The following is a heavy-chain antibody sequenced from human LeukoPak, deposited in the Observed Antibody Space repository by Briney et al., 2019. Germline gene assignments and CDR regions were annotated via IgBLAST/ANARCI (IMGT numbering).Heavy chain of an antibody. CDR3: VRGGTGNPDY. CDR2: MNPNTGNS. V-gene: IGHV1-8*03. CDR1: GYTFTSYD. Sequence: GASVKVSCKASGYTFTSYDINWVRQATGLGLEWMGWMNPNTGNSGYAQKFQGRVTITRDISISTAYMELSSLTSEDTAVYFCVRGGTGNPDYWGQGTLVPVSS. J-gene: IGHJ4*02. D-gene: IGHD1-1*01.